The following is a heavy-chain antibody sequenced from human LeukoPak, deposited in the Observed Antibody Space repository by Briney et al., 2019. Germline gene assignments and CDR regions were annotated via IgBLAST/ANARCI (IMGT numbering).Heavy chain of an antibody. CDR3: ATTYYYDSSGYFPFDY. CDR1: GYSFTTYW. D-gene: IGHD3-22*01. Sequence: GESLKISRKGSGYSFTTYWIGWVRQMPGKGLEWMGIIYPGDSDTRYSPSFQGQVTISADKSISTAYLQWSSLKASDTAMYYCATTYYYDSSGYFPFDYWGQGTLVTVSS. CDR2: IYPGDSDT. J-gene: IGHJ4*02. V-gene: IGHV5-51*01.